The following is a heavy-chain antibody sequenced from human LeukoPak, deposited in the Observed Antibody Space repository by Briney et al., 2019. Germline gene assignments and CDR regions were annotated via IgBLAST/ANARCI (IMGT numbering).Heavy chain of an antibody. CDR1: GGSISSYY. Sequence: SETLSLTCTVSGGSISSYYWSWIRQPPGKGLEWIGYIYYSGSTNYNPSLKSRVTISVDTSKNQFSLKLSSVTAADTAVYYCARLLAPGVVTAIRPPYYFDYWGQGTLVTVSS. V-gene: IGHV4-59*08. J-gene: IGHJ4*02. CDR2: IYYSGST. CDR3: ARLLAPGVVTAIRPPYYFDY. D-gene: IGHD2-21*02.